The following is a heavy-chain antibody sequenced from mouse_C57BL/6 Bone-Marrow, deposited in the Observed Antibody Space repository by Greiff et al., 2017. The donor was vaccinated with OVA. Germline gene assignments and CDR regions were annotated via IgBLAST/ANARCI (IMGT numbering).Heavy chain of an antibody. Sequence: LVESGAELVRPGTSVKMSCKASGYTFTNYWIGWAKQRPGHGLEWIGDIYPGGGYTNYNEKFKGKATLTADKSSSTSYMQFSSLTSEDSAIYYCERYTLYQAWFAYWGQGTLVTVSA. J-gene: IGHJ3*01. CDR3: ERYTLYQAWFAY. V-gene: IGHV1-63*01. CDR1: GYTFTNYW. CDR2: IYPGGGYT.